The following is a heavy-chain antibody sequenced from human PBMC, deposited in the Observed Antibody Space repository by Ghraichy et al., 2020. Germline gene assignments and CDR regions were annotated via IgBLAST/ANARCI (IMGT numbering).Heavy chain of an antibody. CDR3: AREGPQYSSSWQDAFDI. CDR2: IYHSGST. D-gene: IGHD6-13*01. CDR1: GYSISSGYY. V-gene: IGHV4-38-2*02. J-gene: IGHJ3*02. Sequence: SETLSLTCTVSGYSISSGYYWGWIRQPPGKGLEWIGSIYHSGSTYYNPSLKSRVTISVDTSKNQFSLKLSSVTAADTAVYYCAREGPQYSSSWQDAFDIWGQGTMVTVSS.